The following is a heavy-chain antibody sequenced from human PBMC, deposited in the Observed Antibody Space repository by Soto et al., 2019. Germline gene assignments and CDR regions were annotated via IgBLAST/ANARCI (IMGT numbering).Heavy chain of an antibody. CDR3: ARDHDIGVVVAATVEGYFDL. V-gene: IGHV4-31*03. Sequence: QVQLQEPGPGLVKPSQTLSLTCTVSGGSISSGGYYWSWLRQHPGKGLEWIGYIYYSGSTYYNPSLQGRVTISVVPSNNQLAMKLSSVSAADTAVYYCARDHDIGVVVAATVEGYFDLWGLGTLVTVSS. J-gene: IGHJ2*01. D-gene: IGHD2-15*01. CDR2: IYYSGST. CDR1: GGSISSGGYY.